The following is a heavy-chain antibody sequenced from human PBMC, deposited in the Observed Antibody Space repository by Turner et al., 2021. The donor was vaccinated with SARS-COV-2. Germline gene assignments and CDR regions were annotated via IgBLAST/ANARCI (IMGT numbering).Heavy chain of an antibody. J-gene: IGHJ5*02. CDR3: AIKLWYISGWYAVDP. CDR1: GGSFSGYY. CDR2: INQSGST. V-gene: IGHV4-34*01. Sequence: QVQLQQWGAGLLKPSETLSLTCAVSGGSFSGYYWSWIRQPPGKGLEWIGEINQSGSTNYNPSLKSRVTISVDTSKNQFSLKLSSVTAADTAVYYCAIKLWYISGWYAVDPWGQGTLVAVSS. D-gene: IGHD6-19*01.